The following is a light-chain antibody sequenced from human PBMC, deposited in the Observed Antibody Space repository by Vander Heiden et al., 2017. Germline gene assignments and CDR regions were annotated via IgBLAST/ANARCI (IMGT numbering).Light chain of an antibody. CDR1: PRISSY. J-gene: IGKJ3*01. CDR2: AAS. V-gene: IGKV1-39*01. Sequence: DIQITQSPSSLSASLGGRVTITCRASPRISSYLNWYEQKPGKAPKLLIYAASILQSGVPSRFSGSGSGTDFTLTISSLQPEDFASYQCQQSYSTPFGPGTKVDIK. CDR3: QQSYSTP.